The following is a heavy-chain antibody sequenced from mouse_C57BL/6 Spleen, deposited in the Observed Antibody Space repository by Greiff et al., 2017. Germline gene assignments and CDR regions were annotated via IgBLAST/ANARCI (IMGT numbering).Heavy chain of an antibody. CDR1: GYTFTDYY. CDR2: IFPGSGST. CDR3: ASLLRYAMDY. Sequence: QVHVKQSGPDLVKPGASVKISCKASGYTFTDYYINWVKQRPGQGLEWIGWIFPGSGSTYYNEKFKGKATLTVDKSSSTAYMLLSSLTSEDSAVYFCASLLRYAMDYWGQGTSVTVSS. J-gene: IGHJ4*01. V-gene: IGHV1-75*01. D-gene: IGHD1-2*01.